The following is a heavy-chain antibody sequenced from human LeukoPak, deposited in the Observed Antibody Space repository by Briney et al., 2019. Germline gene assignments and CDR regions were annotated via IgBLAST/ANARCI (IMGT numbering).Heavy chain of an antibody. D-gene: IGHD3-3*01. CDR3: ARGTTFGVVIPNYYYMDV. V-gene: IGHV4-59*01. Sequence: PPETLSLTCTVSGGSISTYYWSWIRQPPGKGLEWIGYIFYSGSTTYNPSLKSRVTISVDTSQNQFSLILRSVTAADTAVYYCARGTTFGVVIPNYYYMDVWGKGTTVTVSS. CDR1: GGSISTYY. J-gene: IGHJ6*03. CDR2: IFYSGST.